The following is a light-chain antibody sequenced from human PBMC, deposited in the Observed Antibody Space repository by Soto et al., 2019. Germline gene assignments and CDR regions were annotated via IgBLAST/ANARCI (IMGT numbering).Light chain of an antibody. Sequence: EIVLTQSPGTLSLSPGEGATLSCRASQSVSSSYLAWYQQRPGQAPRLLIHGASSRATGIPDRFSGSGSGTDFTLTISRLEPEDCAVYYCQQYGSSPRTFGQGTKVEIK. CDR2: GAS. J-gene: IGKJ1*01. CDR1: QSVSSSY. V-gene: IGKV3-20*01. CDR3: QQYGSSPRT.